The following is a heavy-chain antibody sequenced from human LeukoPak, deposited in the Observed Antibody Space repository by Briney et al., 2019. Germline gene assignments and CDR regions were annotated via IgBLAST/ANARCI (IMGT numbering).Heavy chain of an antibody. J-gene: IGHJ5*02. D-gene: IGHD3-10*01. Sequence: ASVKVSCKASGGTFSSYAISWVRQAPGQGLEWMGGIIPIFGTANYAQKFQGRVTITADKSTSTAYMELSSLRSEDTAVYYCASAKGVVRGVIIFWFDPWGQGTLVTVSS. CDR1: GGTFSSYA. V-gene: IGHV1-69*06. CDR2: IIPIFGTA. CDR3: ASAKGVVRGVIIFWFDP.